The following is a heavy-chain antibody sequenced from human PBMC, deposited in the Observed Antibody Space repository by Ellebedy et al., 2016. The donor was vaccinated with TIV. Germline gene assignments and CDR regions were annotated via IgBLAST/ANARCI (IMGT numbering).Heavy chain of an antibody. D-gene: IGHD3-10*01. CDR2: IHPGDSDT. CDR1: GYSFRDYW. J-gene: IGHJ6*03. CDR3: AGWGGSGSGYYFYYMDV. Sequence: GESLKISCKASGYSFRDYWIGWVRQMPGKGLEWVGIIHPGDSDTRYSPSFQGLVRISVDRSITNAYLQWSSLKASYTGIYYCAGWGGSGSGYYFYYMDVWGKGTTVTVSS. V-gene: IGHV5-51*01.